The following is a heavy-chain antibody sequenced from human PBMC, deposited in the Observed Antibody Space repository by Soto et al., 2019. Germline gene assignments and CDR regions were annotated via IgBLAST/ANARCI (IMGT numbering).Heavy chain of an antibody. V-gene: IGHV4-39*01. CDR3: AGDIVVVPAAGNHAFDI. J-gene: IGHJ3*02. CDR1: GGSISSSSYY. CDR2: IYYSGST. Sequence: SETLSLTCTVSGGSISSSSYYWGWIRQPPGKGLEWIGGIYYSGSTYYNPSLKSRVTISVDTSKNQFSLKLSSVTAADTAVYYCAGDIVVVPAAGNHAFDIWGQGTMVTVSS. D-gene: IGHD2-2*01.